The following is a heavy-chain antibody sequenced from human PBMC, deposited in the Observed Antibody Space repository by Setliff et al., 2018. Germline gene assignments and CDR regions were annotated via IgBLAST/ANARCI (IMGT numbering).Heavy chain of an antibody. CDR2: IDQSGSG. Sequence: PSETLSLTCNVYGESFDTYYWSWIRQPPGKGLEWFGEIDQSGSGDYNSSFKGRVTISVDTSKKQFSLTLNSVTAADTALYYCRQVVVGRYVFDIWGQGTVVTV. V-gene: IGHV4-34*01. D-gene: IGHD3-16*02. CDR1: GESFDTYY. CDR3: RQVVVGRYVFDI. J-gene: IGHJ3*02.